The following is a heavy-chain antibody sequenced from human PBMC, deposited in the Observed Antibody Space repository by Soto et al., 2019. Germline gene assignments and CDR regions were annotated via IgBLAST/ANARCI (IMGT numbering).Heavy chain of an antibody. V-gene: IGHV4-39*07. Sequence: TSETLSLTCTVSGGSILDSTYYWAWIRQSPGKGLEWIGTIFYSGGTFYTPSLKSRVTISVDTSKNQFSLKLSSVTAADTAVYYCARGAAAAWFDPWGQGTLVTVSS. CDR2: IFYSGGT. CDR3: ARGAAAAWFDP. CDR1: GGSILDSTYY. D-gene: IGHD6-13*01. J-gene: IGHJ5*02.